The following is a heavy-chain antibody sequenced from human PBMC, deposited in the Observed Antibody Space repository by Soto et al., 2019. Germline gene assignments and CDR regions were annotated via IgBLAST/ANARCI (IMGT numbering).Heavy chain of an antibody. V-gene: IGHV3-15*01. D-gene: IGHD5-18*01. J-gene: IGHJ6*03. CDR2: IKSKTDGGTT. Sequence: GGSLRLSCAASGFTFSNAWMSWVRQAPGKGLEWVGRIKSKTDGGTTDYAAPVKGRFTISRDDSKNTLYLQMNSLKTEDTAVYYCTTDKGQLGSPYYYYYYMDVWGKGTTVTVSS. CDR1: GFTFSNAW. CDR3: TTDKGQLGSPYYYYYYMDV.